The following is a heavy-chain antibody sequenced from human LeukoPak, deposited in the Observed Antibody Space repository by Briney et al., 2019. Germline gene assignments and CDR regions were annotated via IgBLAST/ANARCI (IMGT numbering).Heavy chain of an antibody. V-gene: IGHV3-23*01. CDR1: GFTFSSYA. J-gene: IGHJ4*02. CDR3: SNYYDRSGQGY. CDR2: ISGSGGST. Sequence: GGSLRLSCAASGFTFSSYAMSWVRQAPGKGLEWVSAISGSGGSTYYADSVKGRFTISRDNSKNTLYLQMNSLRAEDTAVYYCSNYYDRSGQGYWGQGTLVTVSS. D-gene: IGHD3-22*01.